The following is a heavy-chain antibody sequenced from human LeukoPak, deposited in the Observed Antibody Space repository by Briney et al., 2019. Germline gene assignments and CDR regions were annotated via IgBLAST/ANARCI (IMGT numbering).Heavy chain of an antibody. V-gene: IGHV3-33*08. Sequence: GGSLILSCAASGFTFSTYAMHWVRQAPGKGLEWVAVIWYDGSNIYYADSVKGRFTISRDNSKNTLYLQMNSLRAEDTAVYYCARSGYDYFLFDYWGQGTLVTVSS. CDR1: GFTFSTYA. D-gene: IGHD5-12*01. CDR2: IWYDGSNI. J-gene: IGHJ4*02. CDR3: ARSGYDYFLFDY.